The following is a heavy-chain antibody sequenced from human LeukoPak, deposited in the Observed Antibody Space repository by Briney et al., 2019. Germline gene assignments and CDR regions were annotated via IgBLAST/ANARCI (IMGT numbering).Heavy chain of an antibody. Sequence: ASVKVFCKASGYTFTNYGISWVRQAPGQGLEWMGWISAYNGNTHYAQKVQGRVTLTTDTSTSTAYMELRSLRSDDTAVYYCARDGSLSRSDYYYGMDVWGQGTTVTVSS. CDR2: ISAYNGNT. D-gene: IGHD3-10*01. CDR3: ARDGSLSRSDYYYGMDV. CDR1: GYTFTNYG. J-gene: IGHJ6*02. V-gene: IGHV1-18*01.